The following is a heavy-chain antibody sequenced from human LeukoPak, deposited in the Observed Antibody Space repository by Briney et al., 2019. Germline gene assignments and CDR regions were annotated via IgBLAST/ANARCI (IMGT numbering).Heavy chain of an antibody. D-gene: IGHD5-18*01. CDR3: ARDRQSGYSYGYLYYYYGMDV. CDR2: IWYDGSNK. CDR1: GLTFSSYG. J-gene: IGHJ6*02. Sequence: PGGSLRLSCAASGLTFSSYGMHWVRQAPGKGLEWVAVIWYDGSNKYYADSVKGRFTISRDNSKNTLYLQMNSLRAEDTAVYYCARDRQSGYSYGYLYYYYGMDVWGQGTTVTVSS. V-gene: IGHV3-33*08.